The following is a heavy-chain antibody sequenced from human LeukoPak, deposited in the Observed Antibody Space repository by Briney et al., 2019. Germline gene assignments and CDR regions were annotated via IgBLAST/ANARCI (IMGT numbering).Heavy chain of an antibody. D-gene: IGHD3-22*01. Sequence: GGSLRLSCGASGFTFSSYGMHWVRQAPGKGLEWVAFIRYDGSNKYYADSVKGRFTISRDNAKNSLYLQMNSLRAEDTAVYYCARDSSWYYYDSHDAFDIWGQGTMVTVSS. J-gene: IGHJ3*02. CDR1: GFTFSSYG. CDR2: IRYDGSNK. CDR3: ARDSSWYYYDSHDAFDI. V-gene: IGHV3-30*02.